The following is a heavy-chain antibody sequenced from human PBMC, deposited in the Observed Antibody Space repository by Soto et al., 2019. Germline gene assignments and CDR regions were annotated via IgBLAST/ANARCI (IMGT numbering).Heavy chain of an antibody. CDR2: INPSGGST. J-gene: IGHJ6*04. D-gene: IGHD3-10*01. CDR1: GYTFTSYY. CDR3: ARAGIGADYYGSGGQHSMDV. V-gene: IGHV1-46*03. Sequence: GASVKVSCKASGYTFTSYYMHWVRQAPGQGLEWMGIINPSGGSTSYAQKFQGRVTMTRDTSTSTVYMELSSLRSEDTAVYYCARAGIGADYYGSGGQHSMDVWGKGTTVTVSS.